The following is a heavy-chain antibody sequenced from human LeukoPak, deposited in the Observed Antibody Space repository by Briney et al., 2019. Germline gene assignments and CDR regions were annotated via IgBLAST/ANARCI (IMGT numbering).Heavy chain of an antibody. Sequence: GGSLRLSCAASGFMFSNYWMHWVRQAPGKGLVWVSRINTDGSSTNYADSVTGRFTISRDNAENTLYLQMNSLRAEDTAIYYCVKDMAGNYDYWGQGTLVTVSS. CDR3: VKDMAGNYDY. V-gene: IGHV3-74*01. CDR1: GFMFSNYW. D-gene: IGHD4-11*01. CDR2: INTDGSST. J-gene: IGHJ4*02.